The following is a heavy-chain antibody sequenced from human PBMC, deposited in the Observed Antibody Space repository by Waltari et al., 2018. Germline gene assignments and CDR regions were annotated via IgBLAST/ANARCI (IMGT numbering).Heavy chain of an antibody. Sequence: QVQLVESGGGVVQPGRSLRLSWAASGFTFSTYTMHWVRQAPGGGLGWVAFRSYDESGRYFADSVKGRFTISRDNSKNTVYLQMNSLRPEDTAVYYCARDRTGALIDYWGQGILVTVSS. CDR3: ARDRTGALIDY. D-gene: IGHD2-8*02. J-gene: IGHJ4*02. V-gene: IGHV3-30-3*01. CDR1: GFTFSTYT. CDR2: RSYDESGR.